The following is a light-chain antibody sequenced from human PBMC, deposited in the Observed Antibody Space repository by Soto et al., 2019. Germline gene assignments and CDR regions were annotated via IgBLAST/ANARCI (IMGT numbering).Light chain of an antibody. CDR1: QSVSSN. J-gene: IGKJ5*01. CDR3: QQYNNWPLT. V-gene: IGKV3-15*01. CDR2: GAS. Sequence: VMTQSPATLSVSPGERATLSCRASQSVSSNLAWYQQKPGQAPRLLIYGASTRATGIPARFSGSGSGTEFTLTISSLQSEDFAVYYCQQYNNWPLTVGQGNDWRL.